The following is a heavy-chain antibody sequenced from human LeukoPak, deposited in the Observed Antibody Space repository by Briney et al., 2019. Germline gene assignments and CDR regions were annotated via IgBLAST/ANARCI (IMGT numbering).Heavy chain of an antibody. Sequence: GGSLRLSCAASGFSFSSYWMHWVRQAPGKGLVWVSRINSDASSTSYADSVKGRITISRDNAKNTLYLQMNSLRAEDTAVYYCARFQGFGSGSNWGQGTLVTVTS. V-gene: IGHV3-74*01. CDR2: INSDASST. CDR3: ARFQGFGSGSN. CDR1: GFSFSSYW. J-gene: IGHJ4*02. D-gene: IGHD3-10*01.